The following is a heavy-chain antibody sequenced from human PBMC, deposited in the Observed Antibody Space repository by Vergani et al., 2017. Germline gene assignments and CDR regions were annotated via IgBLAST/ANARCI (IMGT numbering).Heavy chain of an antibody. V-gene: IGHV4-34*01. Sequence: QVQLQQWGAGLLKPSETLSLTCAVYGGSFSGYYWSWIRQPPGKGLEWIGEINHSGSTNYNPSLKSRVTISVDTCKNQFSLKLSSVTAADTAVYYCARNRFGDFFDYWGQGTLVTVSS. CDR3: ARNRFGDFFDY. D-gene: IGHD3-10*01. J-gene: IGHJ4*02. CDR1: GGSFSGYY. CDR2: INHSGST.